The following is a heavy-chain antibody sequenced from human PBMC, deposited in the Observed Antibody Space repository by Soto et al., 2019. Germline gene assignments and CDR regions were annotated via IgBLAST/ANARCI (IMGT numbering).Heavy chain of an antibody. V-gene: IGHV4-59*01. CDR3: AGEDTLTPTGFDF. CDR2: IYFIGGT. CDR1: SRSINNYY. Sequence: SETLSLTCTVSSRSINNYYWNWIRVAPGKGLEWIGYIYFIGGTSYNPSLMGRVTLSVDTSKNELSLKLTSVTAADTAVYYCAGEDTLTPTGFDFWGPGTLVTVSS. D-gene: IGHD3-9*01. J-gene: IGHJ4*02.